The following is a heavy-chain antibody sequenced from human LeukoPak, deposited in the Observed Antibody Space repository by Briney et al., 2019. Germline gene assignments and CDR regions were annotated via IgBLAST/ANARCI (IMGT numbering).Heavy chain of an antibody. CDR2: VGGRGGST. V-gene: IGHV3-23*01. Sequence: GGSLRLSCAASGFTFSCYAMSWVRQAPGKGLEWGSAVGGRGGSTYYADSVRGRVTISRDNSKNPLYLQMNSGGAEDTVLYYCAKAVSFGELLCSDYWGEGTLVTVSS. CDR1: GFTFSCYA. CDR3: AKAVSFGELLCSDY. D-gene: IGHD3-10*01. J-gene: IGHJ4*02.